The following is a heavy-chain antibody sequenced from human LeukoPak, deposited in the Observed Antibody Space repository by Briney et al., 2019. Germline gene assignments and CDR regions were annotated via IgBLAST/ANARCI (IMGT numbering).Heavy chain of an antibody. J-gene: IGHJ4*02. CDR3: ARNGRVRRVVKDLFEY. CDR2: INPNSGGT. Sequence: ASVKVSCKASGYTFTGYYMHWVRLAPGQGLEWMGWINPNSGGTNYAQKFQGRVTMTRDTSISTAYMELSRLRSDDTAVYYCARNGRVRRVVKDLFEYWGQGTLVAVSS. V-gene: IGHV1-2*02. D-gene: IGHD3-10*01. CDR1: GYTFTGYY.